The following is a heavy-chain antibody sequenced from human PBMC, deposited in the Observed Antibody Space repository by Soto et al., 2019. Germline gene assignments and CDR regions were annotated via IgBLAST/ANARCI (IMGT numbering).Heavy chain of an antibody. J-gene: IGHJ4*02. CDR2: INPNIGGT. V-gene: IGHV1-2*02. CDR1: GYTVTDYY. Sequence: ASVKVSCKASGYTVTDYYLLWLRQAPGQGLEWMGWINPNIGGTNYAQKFQGRVTMTRDTSISTAYMELSRLRFDDTAMYYCARASRGGLDYWGLGTLVTVSS. D-gene: IGHD3-10*01. CDR3: ARASRGGLDY.